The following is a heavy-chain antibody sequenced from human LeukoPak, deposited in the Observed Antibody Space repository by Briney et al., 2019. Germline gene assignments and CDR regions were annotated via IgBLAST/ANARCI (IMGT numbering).Heavy chain of an antibody. J-gene: IGHJ4*02. CDR1: GGSFSGYY. CDR2: INHSGST. CDR3: ARHAREYSSSTRSSFDY. V-gene: IGHV4-34*01. Sequence: SETLSLTCAVYGGSFSGYYWSWIRQPPGKGLEWIGEINHSGSTNYNPSLKSRVTISVDTSKNQFSLKLSSVTAADTAVYYCARHAREYSSSTRSSFDYWGQGTLVTVSS. D-gene: IGHD6-13*01.